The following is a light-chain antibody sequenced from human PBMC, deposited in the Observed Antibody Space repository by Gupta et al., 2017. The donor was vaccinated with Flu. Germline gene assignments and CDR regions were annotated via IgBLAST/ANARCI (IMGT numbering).Light chain of an antibody. V-gene: IGLV1-47*01. CDR1: SSNIGSTY. CDR2: RNR. J-gene: IGLJ2*01. Sequence: GHTVTISCSGSSSNIGSTYVYWYQHSPGAAPKLLIHRNRQRPSWVPARLSGSMSGTSASLAITALRSQDAADYYWPTWADVLAGPLFGGGT. CDR3: PTWADVLAGPL.